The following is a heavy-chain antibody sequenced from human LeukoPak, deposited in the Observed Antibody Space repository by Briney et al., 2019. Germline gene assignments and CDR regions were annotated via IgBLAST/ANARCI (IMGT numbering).Heavy chain of an antibody. Sequence: GGSLRLSCAASGFTFSDYYMSWIRQAPGKGLEWVSYISSSGSTIYYADSVKGRFTISRDNAKNSLYLQMNSLRAEDTAVYYCARPYAESSSWYGRVLYAFDIWGQGTMVTVSS. CDR1: GFTFSDYY. CDR3: ARPYAESSSWYGRVLYAFDI. D-gene: IGHD6-13*01. V-gene: IGHV3-11*01. CDR2: ISSSGSTI. J-gene: IGHJ3*02.